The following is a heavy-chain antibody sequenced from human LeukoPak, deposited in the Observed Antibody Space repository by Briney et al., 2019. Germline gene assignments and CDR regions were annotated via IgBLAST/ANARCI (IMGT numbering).Heavy chain of an antibody. CDR2: IYYSGST. D-gene: IGHD2-8*01. J-gene: IGHJ3*02. V-gene: IGHV4-39*01. Sequence: PSETLSLTCTVSGGSISSSSYSWGWIRQPPGMGLEWIGSIYYSGSTYYNPSLKSRVTISVDTSKNQFSLKLSSVTAADTAVYYCARHWRTNGVPDIWGQGTMVTVSS. CDR3: ARHWRTNGVPDI. CDR1: GGSISSSSYS.